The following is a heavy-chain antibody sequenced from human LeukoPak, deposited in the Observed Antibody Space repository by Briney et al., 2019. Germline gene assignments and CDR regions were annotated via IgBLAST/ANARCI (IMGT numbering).Heavy chain of an antibody. CDR3: ARHSSGWYLPTHFDY. V-gene: IGHV4-39*01. J-gene: IGHJ4*02. Sequence: SETLSLTCTVSGGSISSSSYYWGWIRQPPGKGLEWIGSIYYSGSTYYNPSLKSRVTISVDTSKNQFSLKLSPVTAADTAVYYCARHSSGWYLPTHFDYWGQGTLVTVSS. CDR1: GGSISSSSYY. D-gene: IGHD6-19*01. CDR2: IYYSGST.